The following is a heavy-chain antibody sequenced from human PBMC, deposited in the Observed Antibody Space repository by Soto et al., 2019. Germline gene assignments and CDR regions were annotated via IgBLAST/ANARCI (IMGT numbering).Heavy chain of an antibody. CDR1: GFTFDDYA. Sequence: EVQLVESGGGLVQPGRSLRLSCAASGFTFDDYAMHWVRQAPGKGLEWVSGISWNSGSIGYADSVKGRFTISRDNAKNSLYLQMNSLRAEDTALYYCAKDMTPSYDSSGPTEEGCAFDIWGQGTMVTVSS. CDR2: ISWNSGSI. CDR3: AKDMTPSYDSSGPTEEGCAFDI. V-gene: IGHV3-9*01. D-gene: IGHD3-22*01. J-gene: IGHJ3*02.